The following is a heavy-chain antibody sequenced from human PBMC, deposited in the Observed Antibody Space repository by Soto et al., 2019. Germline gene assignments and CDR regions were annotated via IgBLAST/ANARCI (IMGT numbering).Heavy chain of an antibody. Sequence: LRLSCAASGFTFSSYSMNWVRQAPGKGLEWVSYISSSSGTIYYADSVKGRFTISRDNAKNSLYLQMNSLRAEDTAVYYCAREYCSSTSCLNWFDPWGQGTLVTVSS. V-gene: IGHV3-48*01. CDR3: AREYCSSTSCLNWFDP. CDR1: GFTFSSYS. CDR2: ISSSSGTI. J-gene: IGHJ5*02. D-gene: IGHD2-2*01.